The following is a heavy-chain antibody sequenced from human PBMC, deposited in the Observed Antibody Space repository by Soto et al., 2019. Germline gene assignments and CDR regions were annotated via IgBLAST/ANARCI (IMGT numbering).Heavy chain of an antibody. V-gene: IGHV3-23*01. D-gene: IGHD6-6*01. CDR3: AKDRVLYSSSPDYFDY. J-gene: IGHJ4*02. CDR2: ISGSGGST. Sequence: EVQLLESGGGLVQPGGSLRLSCAASGFTFSSYAMSWVRQAPGKGLEWVSAISGSGGSTYYADSVKGRFTISRDNSKNTLYLQMNSLRAEDTAVYYCAKDRVLYSSSPDYFDYWGQGTLVTVSS. CDR1: GFTFSSYA.